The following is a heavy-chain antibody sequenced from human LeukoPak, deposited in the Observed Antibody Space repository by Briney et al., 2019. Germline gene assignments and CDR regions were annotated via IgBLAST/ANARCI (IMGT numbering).Heavy chain of an antibody. V-gene: IGHV4-34*01. CDR3: ARGRPVLLWFGEPSNWFDP. Sequence: KASETLSLTCAVYGGSFSGYCWSWIRQPPGKGLEWIGEINHSGSTNYNPSLKSRVTISVDTSKNQFSLKLSSVTAADTAVYYCARGRPVLLWFGEPSNWFDPWGQGTLVTVSS. CDR1: GGSFSGYC. D-gene: IGHD3-10*01. J-gene: IGHJ5*02. CDR2: INHSGST.